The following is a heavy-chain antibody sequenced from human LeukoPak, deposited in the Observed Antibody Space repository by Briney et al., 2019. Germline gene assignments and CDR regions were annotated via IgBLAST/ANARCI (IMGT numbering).Heavy chain of an antibody. CDR1: GYTFTSYY. V-gene: IGHV1-69*04. CDR3: ARGSATGVLYFDL. Sequence: GASVKVSCKASGYTFTSYYMHWVRQAPGQGLEWMGRIIPILGIANYAQKFQGRVTITADKSTSTACMELSSLRSEDTAVYYCARGSATGVLYFDLWGRGTLVTVSS. D-gene: IGHD6-25*01. CDR2: IIPILGIA. J-gene: IGHJ2*01.